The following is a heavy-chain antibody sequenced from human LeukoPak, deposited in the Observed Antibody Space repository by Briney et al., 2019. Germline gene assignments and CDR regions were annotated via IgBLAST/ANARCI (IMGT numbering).Heavy chain of an antibody. J-gene: IGHJ4*02. Sequence: ASVKVSCKASGGTFSSYAISWVRQAPGQGLEWMGWISAYNGNTNYAQKLQGRVTMTTDTSTSTAYMELRNLRSDDTAVYYCARDRYYDTSGYPDYWGQGTLVTVSS. CDR1: GGTFSSYA. V-gene: IGHV1-18*01. D-gene: IGHD3-22*01. CDR2: ISAYNGNT. CDR3: ARDRYYDTSGYPDY.